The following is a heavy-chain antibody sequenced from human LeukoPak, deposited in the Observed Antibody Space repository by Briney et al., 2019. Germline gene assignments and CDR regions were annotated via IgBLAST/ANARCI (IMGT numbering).Heavy chain of an antibody. CDR2: MYTSGST. V-gene: IGHV4-4*07. CDR3: ARDHYGSGSYKSYFDS. CDR1: GGSISTYY. Sequence: PSETLSLTCTVSGGSISTYYWSWLRQPAGKGLEWIGRMYTSGSTKYNPSLKSRVTISVDNSMNQFSPKLTSVTAADTAVYYCARDHYGSGSYKSYFDSWGQGTRVTVSS. D-gene: IGHD3-10*01. J-gene: IGHJ4*02.